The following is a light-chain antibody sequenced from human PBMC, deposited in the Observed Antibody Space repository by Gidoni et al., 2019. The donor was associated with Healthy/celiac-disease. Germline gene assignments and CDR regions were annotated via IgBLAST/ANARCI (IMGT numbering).Light chain of an antibody. Sequence: DIQMTQSPSSLSASVGDRVTITCRASQSISSYLNWYQQKPGKAPSLQSGVPSRFSGSGSGTDFTLTISSLQPEDFATYYCQQSYSTPRTFGQGTKVEIK. V-gene: IGKV1-39*01. CDR3: QQSYSTPRT. CDR1: QSISSY. J-gene: IGKJ1*01.